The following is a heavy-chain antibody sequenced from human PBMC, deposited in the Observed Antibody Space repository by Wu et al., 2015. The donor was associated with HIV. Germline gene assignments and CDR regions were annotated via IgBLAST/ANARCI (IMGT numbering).Heavy chain of an antibody. D-gene: IGHD6-19*01. Sequence: QVQLLQSGAEVKNPGSSVRVSCKASGATFTSYALSWVRQAPGQGLEWMGRLIPMYGTANYAQKFQGRVTITADESTSTAYMDVSSLRSDDTAVYYCARQRAYTSGWYIFDNWGQGTLVTVSS. CDR3: ARQRAYTSGWYIFDN. CDR2: LIPMYGTA. V-gene: IGHV1-69*13. J-gene: IGHJ5*02. CDR1: GATFTSYA.